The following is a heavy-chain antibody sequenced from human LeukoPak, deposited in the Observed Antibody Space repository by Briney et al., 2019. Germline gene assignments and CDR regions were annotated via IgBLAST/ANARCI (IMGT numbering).Heavy chain of an antibody. CDR2: INPNSGGT. CDR3: ARGPAAMPYYYYGMDV. D-gene: IGHD2-2*01. CDR1: GYTFTSYG. V-gene: IGHV1-2*04. J-gene: IGHJ6*02. Sequence: ASVTVSCTASGYTFTSYGISWVRQAPGQGLEWMGWINPNSGGTNYAQKFQGWVTMTRDTSISTAYMELSRLRSDDTAVYYCARGPAAMPYYYYGMDVWGQGTTVTVSS.